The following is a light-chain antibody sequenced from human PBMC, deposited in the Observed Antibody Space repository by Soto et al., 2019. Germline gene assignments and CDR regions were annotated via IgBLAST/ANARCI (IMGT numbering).Light chain of an antibody. Sequence: QSVLTQPASVSGAPGQSITISCTGTSSDVGGHNYVSWYRQEPGKAPKLMIYEVSNRPAGVSNRFSGSKSDNTASLTISWLQAEDEADYYCSSDTSISTGVFGGGTKVTV. V-gene: IGLV2-14*01. J-gene: IGLJ3*02. CDR2: EVS. CDR3: SSDTSISTGV. CDR1: SSDVGGHNY.